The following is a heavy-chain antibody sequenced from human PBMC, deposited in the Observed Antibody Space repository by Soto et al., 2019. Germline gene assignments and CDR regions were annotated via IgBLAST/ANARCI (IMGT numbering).Heavy chain of an antibody. D-gene: IGHD4-17*01. CDR2: ISSSSSYI. V-gene: IGHV3-21*01. Sequence: PEGTLRLSCAASGFTFSSYSMNWVRQAPGKGLEWVSSISSSSSYIYYADSVKGRFTISRDNAKKSLYLQMNSLRAEDTAVYYCARGTVTTDPYYYYGMDGWGQGTTVTVSS. CDR1: GFTFSSYS. CDR3: ARGTVTTDPYYYYGMDG. J-gene: IGHJ6*02.